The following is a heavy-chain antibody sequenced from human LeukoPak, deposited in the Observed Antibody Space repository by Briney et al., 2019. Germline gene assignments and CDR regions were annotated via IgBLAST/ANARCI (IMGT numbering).Heavy chain of an antibody. J-gene: IGHJ4*01. CDR1: GFIFRHHG. D-gene: IGHD4-11*01. Sequence: GGSLRLSCAASGFIFRHHGMHWVRQAPGKGLEWVAVIWSDASNRFYATSVKGRFTISRDNFQKTVFLQMNSLRVEDTGIYYCARDAQRGFDYSNSLRYWGHGTLVTVSS. CDR2: IWSDASNR. V-gene: IGHV3-30*12. CDR3: ARDAQRGFDYSNSLRY.